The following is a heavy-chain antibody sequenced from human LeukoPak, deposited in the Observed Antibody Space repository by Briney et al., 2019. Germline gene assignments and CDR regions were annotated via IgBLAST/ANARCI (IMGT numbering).Heavy chain of an antibody. CDR3: ARATYYYGSGRFYGMDV. J-gene: IGHJ6*02. Sequence: SETLSLTCTVSGGSISSYYWSWIRQPPGKGLEWIGYIYYSGSTNYNPSLKSRVTISVDTSKNQFSLKLSSVTAADTAVYYCARATYYYGSGRFYGMDVWGQGTTVTVSS. V-gene: IGHV4-59*01. CDR2: IYYSGST. D-gene: IGHD3-10*01. CDR1: GGSISSYY.